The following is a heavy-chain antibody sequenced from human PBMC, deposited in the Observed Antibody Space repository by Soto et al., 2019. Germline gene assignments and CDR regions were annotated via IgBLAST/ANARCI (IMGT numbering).Heavy chain of an antibody. D-gene: IGHD6-13*01. CDR1: GFTFSSYE. CDR3: ARDSPRDSSSWYYYYYGMDV. J-gene: IGHJ6*02. V-gene: IGHV3-48*03. CDR2: ISSSGSTI. Sequence: GGSLRLSCAACGFTFSSYEMNWVRQAPGKGLEWVSYISSSGSTIYYADSVKGRFTISRDNAKNSLYLQMNSLRAEDTAVYYCARDSPRDSSSWYYYYYGMDVWAKGPRSPSP.